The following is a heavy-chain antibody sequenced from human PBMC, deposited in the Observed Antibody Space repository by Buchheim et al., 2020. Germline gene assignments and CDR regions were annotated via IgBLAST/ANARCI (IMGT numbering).Heavy chain of an antibody. V-gene: IGHV3-15*01. J-gene: IGHJ4*02. CDR1: GFSFTNAW. Sequence: EVQLVESGGGLVKPGGSLRLSCAASGFSFTNAWMTWVRQTPGKGLEWVGRIKNKIYGGTADYGAPVKGRFTISSADSKNTLYLQMNSLKTEDTAVYYCTTGSNFDISTGSEDYWGQGTL. CDR3: TTGSNFDISTGSEDY. CDR2: IKNKIYGGTA. D-gene: IGHD3-9*01.